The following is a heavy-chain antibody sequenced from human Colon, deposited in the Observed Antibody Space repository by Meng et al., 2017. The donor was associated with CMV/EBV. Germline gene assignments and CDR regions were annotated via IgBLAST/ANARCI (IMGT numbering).Heavy chain of an antibody. CDR1: GFTFSSYS. V-gene: IGHV3-21*01. Sequence: GESLKISCAASGFTFSSYSMNWVRQAPGKGLEWVSSISSSSSYIYYADSVKGRFTISRDNAKNSLYLQMNSLRAEDTAVYYCARDAFYSNYGDWYYYYYGMDVWGQGT. D-gene: IGHD4-11*01. CDR2: ISSSSSYI. CDR3: ARDAFYSNYGDWYYYYYGMDV. J-gene: IGHJ6*02.